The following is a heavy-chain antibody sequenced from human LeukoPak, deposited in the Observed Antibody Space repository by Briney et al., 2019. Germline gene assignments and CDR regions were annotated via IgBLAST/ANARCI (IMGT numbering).Heavy chain of an antibody. CDR1: GYTFTSYG. J-gene: IGHJ5*02. CDR2: INTDNDNT. V-gene: IGHV1-18*01. CDR3: SRAGVGWSDEVAYWFDP. D-gene: IGHD1-26*01. Sequence: ASVKVSCKASGYTFTSYGISWVRQAPGQGLEWMGWINTDNDNTNYAQKFQDRVTMTTDTSTSTAYMELRSLRSDDTAVYYCSRAGVGWSDEVAYWFDPWGQGTLVTVSS.